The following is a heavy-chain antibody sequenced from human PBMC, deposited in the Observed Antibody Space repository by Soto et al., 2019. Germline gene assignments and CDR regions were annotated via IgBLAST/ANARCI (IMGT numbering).Heavy chain of an antibody. CDR2: IDPSDSQT. D-gene: IGHD3-22*01. CDR1: GYSFACYW. V-gene: IGHV5-10-1*01. CDR3: ARQIYDSDTGPNFQYYFDS. Sequence: GESMKISCNGSGYSFACYWITWVRQKPWKGLEWMGRIDPSDSQTYYSPSFRGHVTISVTKSITTVFLQWSSLRASDTAMYYCARQIYDSDTGPNFQYYFDSWGQGTPVTVSS. J-gene: IGHJ4*02.